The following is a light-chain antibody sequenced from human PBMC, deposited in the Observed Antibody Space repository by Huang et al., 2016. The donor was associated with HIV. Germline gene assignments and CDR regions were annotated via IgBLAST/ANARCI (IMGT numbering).Light chain of an antibody. V-gene: IGKV1-NL1*01. CDR3: QQYYTSPT. J-gene: IGKJ1*01. CDR1: QGINNS. CDR2: STS. Sequence: DIQMTKPPSSLSAFVGDTVTITCRASQGINNSVAWYQQKPGKAPILLRSSTSRMESGVPSRCRCGGSGSDYTLTINSLQPDDFANYYCQQYYTSPTFGQGSKVEIK.